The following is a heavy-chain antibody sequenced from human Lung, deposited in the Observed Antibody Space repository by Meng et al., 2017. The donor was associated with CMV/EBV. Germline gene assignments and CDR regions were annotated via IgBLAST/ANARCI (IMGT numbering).Heavy chain of an antibody. J-gene: IGHJ6*02. Sequence: SXAASGFPFSSYEMNWVRQAPGKGLEWVAYISTSGTTIYYADSVRGRFTISRDNAKNSLFLQMNSLRAEDTAVYYCARSSGWLTPGGYGMDVWGQGTTVTVSS. V-gene: IGHV3-48*03. D-gene: IGHD2-15*01. CDR2: ISTSGTTI. CDR1: GFPFSSYE. CDR3: ARSSGWLTPGGYGMDV.